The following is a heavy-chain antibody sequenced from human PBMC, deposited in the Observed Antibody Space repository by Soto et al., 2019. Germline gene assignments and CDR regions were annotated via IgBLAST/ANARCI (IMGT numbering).Heavy chain of an antibody. Sequence: LELLSHTCRVYKGSITGYCWSWISKNLEKGLEWIGEINHSGSTTYNPSLKSRVTISVDTSKNQFSLKLSSVTAADTAVYYCARGGYGSGSYPPLAFDYWGQGTLVTVPQ. J-gene: IGHJ4*02. D-gene: IGHD3-10*01. V-gene: IGHV4-34*01. CDR3: ARGGYGSGSYPPLAFDY. CDR2: INHSGST. CDR1: KGSITGYC.